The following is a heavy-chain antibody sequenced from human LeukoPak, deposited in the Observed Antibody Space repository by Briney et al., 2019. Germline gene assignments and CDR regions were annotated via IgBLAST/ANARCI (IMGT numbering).Heavy chain of an antibody. D-gene: IGHD1-26*01. CDR3: ARFVGAQYNWFDP. J-gene: IGHJ5*02. CDR2: IYYSGST. V-gene: IGHV4-59*08. CDR1: GGSISSYY. Sequence: SETLSLTCTASGGSISSYYWNWIRQPPGKGLEWVGYIYYSGSTNYNPSLKSRVTISVETTKNKFPLKLSSVTAADTAVYYCARFVGAQYNWFDPWGQGTLVTVSS.